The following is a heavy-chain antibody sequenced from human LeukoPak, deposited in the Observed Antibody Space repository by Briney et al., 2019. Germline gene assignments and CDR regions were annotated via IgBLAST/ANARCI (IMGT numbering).Heavy chain of an antibody. J-gene: IGHJ4*02. Sequence: GASVKVSCKASGGTFSSYAISWVLQAPGQGLEWMGRIIPIFGTANYAQKFQGRVTITEDESTSTAYMELSSLRSEDTAVYYCARSPNYDILVVSGLFDYWDQGTLVTVSS. D-gene: IGHD3-9*01. V-gene: IGHV1-69*13. CDR2: IIPIFGTA. CDR3: ARSPNYDILVVSGLFDY. CDR1: GGTFSSYA.